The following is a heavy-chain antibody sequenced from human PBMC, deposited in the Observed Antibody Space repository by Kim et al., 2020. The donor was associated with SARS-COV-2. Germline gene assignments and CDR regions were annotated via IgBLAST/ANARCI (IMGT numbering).Heavy chain of an antibody. Sequence: GGSLRLSCAASGFTFSYYAMNWVRQVPGKGLEWVAVISYDGSDKYFADSVKGRFTISRDNSKNTLYLQMNSLRAEDTAVYYCARVYSSSFSFSAFDIWGQGTLVTVSS. J-gene: IGHJ3*02. V-gene: IGHV3-30-3*01. CDR2: ISYDGSDK. D-gene: IGHD6-13*01. CDR3: ARVYSSSFSFSAFDI. CDR1: GFTFSYYA.